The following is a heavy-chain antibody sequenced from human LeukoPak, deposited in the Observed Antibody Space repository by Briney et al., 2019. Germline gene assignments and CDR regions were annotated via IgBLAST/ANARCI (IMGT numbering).Heavy chain of an antibody. CDR2: INPNSGGT. CDR3: ARGPFTYGYARTDY. Sequence: ASVKVSCTASGYTFTDNYIHWVRQAPGQGLEWMGSINPNSGGTTYAQRFQGTVTMPRDTSSSTAYMELTTLSSGDTAVYYCARGPFTYGYARTDYWGQGTLVTASA. D-gene: IGHD5-18*01. CDR1: GYTFTDNY. J-gene: IGHJ4*02. V-gene: IGHV1-2*02.